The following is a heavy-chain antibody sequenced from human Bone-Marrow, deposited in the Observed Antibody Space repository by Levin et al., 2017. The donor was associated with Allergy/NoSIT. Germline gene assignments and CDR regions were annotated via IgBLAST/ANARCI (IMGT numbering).Heavy chain of an antibody. CDR1: GFTFSSYG. D-gene: IGHD3-3*01. CDR3: AKPPPYDFWSGYYRGYFDY. Sequence: GGSLRLSCAASGFTFSSYGMHWVRQAPGKGLEWVAVISYDGSNKYYADSVKGRFTISRDNSKNTLYLQMNSLRAEDTAVYYCAKPPPYDFWSGYYRGYFDYWGQGTLVTVSS. V-gene: IGHV3-30*18. J-gene: IGHJ4*02. CDR2: ISYDGSNK.